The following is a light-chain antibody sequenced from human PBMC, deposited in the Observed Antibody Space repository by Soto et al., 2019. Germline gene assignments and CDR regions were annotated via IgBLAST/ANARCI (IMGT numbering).Light chain of an antibody. CDR3: CSYAGSPFYV. CDR1: SSDVGGYEY. V-gene: IGLV2-11*01. J-gene: IGLJ1*01. CDR2: DVS. Sequence: QSAVTQPRSVSGSPGQSVTISCTGTSSDVGGYEYVSWYQQHPGKAPKLMIYDVSKRPSGVPDRFSGSRSGNTASLTISGLQTEDEADYYCCSYAGSPFYVFGIGTKVTVL.